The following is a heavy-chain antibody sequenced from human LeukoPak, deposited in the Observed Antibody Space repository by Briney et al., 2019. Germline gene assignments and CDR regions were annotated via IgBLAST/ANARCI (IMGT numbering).Heavy chain of an antibody. V-gene: IGHV3-23*01. CDR1: GFTFSSYA. CDR2: ISGSGGST. Sequence: GGSLRLSCAASGFTFSSYAMSWVRQAPGKGLEWVSAISGSGGSTYCADSVKGRFTISRDNSKNTLYLQMNSLRAEDTAVYYCANGRYYYDSSGYYHGSGAMGAPFDYWGQGTLVTVSS. CDR3: ANGRYYYDSSGYYHGSGAMGAPFDY. J-gene: IGHJ4*02. D-gene: IGHD3-22*01.